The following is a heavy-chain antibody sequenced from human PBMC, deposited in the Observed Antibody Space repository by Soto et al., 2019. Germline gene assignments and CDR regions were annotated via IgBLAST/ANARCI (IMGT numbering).Heavy chain of an antibody. Sequence: QAHLEQSGAEVKRPVASVKVSCKASGYTFSDFDINWLRQASGQGPEWMGWMNAKSGDTFFAQRFQGKFNMTWDTSMSKAYREVGSLTSDDTAMYYCARGNPFNYAGFDVWGQGTTVAVSS. V-gene: IGHV1-8*01. CDR2: MNAKSGDT. D-gene: IGHD3-16*01. J-gene: IGHJ6*02. CDR1: GYTFSDFD. CDR3: ARGNPFNYAGFDV.